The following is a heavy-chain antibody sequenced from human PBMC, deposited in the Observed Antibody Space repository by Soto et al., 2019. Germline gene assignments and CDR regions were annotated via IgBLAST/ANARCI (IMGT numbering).Heavy chain of an antibody. D-gene: IGHD1-26*01. Sequence: GGSLRLSCAASGFTFSSYGMHWVRQAPGKGLEWVSAISGSGGSTYYADSVKGRFSISRDNSKNTLYLQMNSLRAEDTAVYYCTRDASCRGYYYYGMDVWGQGTTVTVSS. CDR2: ISGSGGST. V-gene: IGHV3-23*01. CDR3: TRDASCRGYYYYGMDV. J-gene: IGHJ6*02. CDR1: GFTFSSYG.